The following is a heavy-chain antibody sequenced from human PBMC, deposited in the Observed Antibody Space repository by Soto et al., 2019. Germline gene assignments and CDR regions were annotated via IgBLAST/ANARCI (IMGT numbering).Heavy chain of an antibody. CDR3: ARDLYGDYFLGLRTSLTNSPNQPGYYYYYGMDV. D-gene: IGHD4-17*01. CDR2: ISYDGSNK. J-gene: IGHJ6*02. CDR1: GFTFSSYA. V-gene: IGHV3-30-3*01. Sequence: PGGSLRLSCAASGFTFSSYAMHWVRQAPGKGLEWVAVISYDGSNKYYADSVKGRFTISRDNSKNTLYLQMNSLRAEDTAVYYCARDLYGDYFLGLRTSLTNSPNQPGYYYYYGMDVWGQGTTVTVSS.